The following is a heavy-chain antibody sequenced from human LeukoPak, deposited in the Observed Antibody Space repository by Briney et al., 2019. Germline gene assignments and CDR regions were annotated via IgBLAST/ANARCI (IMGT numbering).Heavy chain of an antibody. D-gene: IGHD6-13*01. J-gene: IGHJ4*02. Sequence: GSVKVSCEASGYTFIGFYMHWLRQAPGQGLEWMGRINPSIGDTNYAQKFQGRVTMTRDASISTAYMELHRLRSDDTAIYYCARDRPGAAAGNYWGQGTLVTVSS. CDR3: ARDRPGAAAGNY. CDR2: INPSIGDT. V-gene: IGHV1-2*06. CDR1: GYTFIGFY.